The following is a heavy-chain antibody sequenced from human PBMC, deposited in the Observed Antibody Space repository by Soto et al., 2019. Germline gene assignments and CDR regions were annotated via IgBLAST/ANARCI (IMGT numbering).Heavy chain of an antibody. J-gene: IGHJ6*02. V-gene: IGHV3-23*01. D-gene: IGHD2-2*01. CDR1: GFTFSSYA. CDR2: ISGSGGST. Sequence: GGSLRLSCAASGFTFSSYAMSWVRQAPGKGLEWVSAISGSGGSTYYADSVKGRFTISRDNSKNTLYLQMNSLRAEDTAVYYCARGGRWIVVVPAAMLYGMDVWGQGTTVTVSS. CDR3: ARGGRWIVVVPAAMLYGMDV.